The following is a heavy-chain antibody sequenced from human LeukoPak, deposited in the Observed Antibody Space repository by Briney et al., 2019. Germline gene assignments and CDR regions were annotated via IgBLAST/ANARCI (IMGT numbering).Heavy chain of an antibody. CDR2: MYYSGST. CDR1: GGSISNSSYY. J-gene: IGHJ6*02. CDR3: ARFYYYYGMDV. Sequence: SETLSLTCTVSGGSISNSSYYWGWIRQPPGKGLEWIGSMYYSGSTYYNPSLKSRATISVDTSKNQFSLKLSSVTAADTAVYYCARFYYYYGMDVWGQGTTVTVSS. V-gene: IGHV4-39*01.